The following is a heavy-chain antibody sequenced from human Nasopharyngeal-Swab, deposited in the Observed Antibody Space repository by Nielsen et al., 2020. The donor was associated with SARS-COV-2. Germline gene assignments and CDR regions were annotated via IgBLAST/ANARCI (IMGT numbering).Heavy chain of an antibody. J-gene: IGHJ4*02. Sequence: GESLKISCAASGFTFSSYAMSWVRQAPGKGLEWVSAISGSGGSTYYADSVKGRFTISRDNSKNTLYLQMNSLRAEDTAVYYCAKDIAKHFDYWDQGTLVTVSS. D-gene: IGHD6-13*01. CDR3: AKDIAKHFDY. V-gene: IGHV3-23*01. CDR2: ISGSGGST. CDR1: GFTFSSYA.